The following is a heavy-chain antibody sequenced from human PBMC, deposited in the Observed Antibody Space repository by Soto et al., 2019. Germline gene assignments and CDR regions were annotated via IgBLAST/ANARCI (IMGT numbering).Heavy chain of an antibody. V-gene: IGHV3-74*01. J-gene: IGHJ6*02. Sequence: GGSLRLSCAASGFPFSTYWMHWVRQAPGKGPVWVSRINNDGSTTRYADSVKGRFTISRDNAKNTLYLQMNSLRAEDTAVYYCASQGLYYYGLDAWGQGTTVTVSS. CDR3: ASQGLYYYGLDA. CDR2: INNDGSTT. CDR1: GFPFSTYW.